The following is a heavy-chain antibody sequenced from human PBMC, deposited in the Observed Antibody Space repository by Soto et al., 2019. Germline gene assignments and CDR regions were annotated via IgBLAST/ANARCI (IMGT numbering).Heavy chain of an antibody. V-gene: IGHV1-69*12. CDR1: GGTFSSYA. Sequence: QVQLVQSGAEVKKPGSSVKVSCKASGGTFSSYAISWVRQAPGQGLEWMGGIIPIFGTANYAQKFQGRVTIXXDXSXXTAYMELSSLRSEDTAVYYCARVIEYNWTLGGMDVWGQGTTVTVSS. CDR2: IIPIFGTA. CDR3: ARVIEYNWTLGGMDV. D-gene: IGHD1-20*01. J-gene: IGHJ6*02.